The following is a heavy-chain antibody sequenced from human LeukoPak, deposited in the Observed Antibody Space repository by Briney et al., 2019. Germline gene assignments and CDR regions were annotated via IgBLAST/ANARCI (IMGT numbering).Heavy chain of an antibody. CDR1: GFTFRNYG. CDR2: IWHDGSIK. V-gene: IGHV3-33*03. D-gene: IGHD6-13*01. Sequence: GRSLTLSCAASGFTFRNYGMHWVRQTPGKGRDWVAVIWHDGSIKYYADSVRGRFTISRDNSMNTVYLQINSLRAEDTAVYYCAKVRQFTAATGTGLDYWGQGTLVTVSS. CDR3: AKVRQFTAATGTGLDY. J-gene: IGHJ4*02.